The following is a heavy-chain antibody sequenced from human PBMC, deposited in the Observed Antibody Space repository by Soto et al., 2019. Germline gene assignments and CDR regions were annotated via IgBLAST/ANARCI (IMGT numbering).Heavy chain of an antibody. D-gene: IGHD3-3*01. CDR2: IYWDDDK. CDR1: GSSLTTRGVG. V-gene: IGHV2-5*02. CDR3: AHRILRTVFGLVTTTAIYFDF. J-gene: IGHJ4*02. Sequence: QITLNESGPTVVKPAETLTLTCTFSGSSLTTRGVGVGWIRQSPGKAPEWLALIYWDDDKRYSASLKSRLTITKDTSKNQVVLTMARVDPADTATYYCAHRILRTVFGLVTTTAIYFDFWGPGTPVVVSS.